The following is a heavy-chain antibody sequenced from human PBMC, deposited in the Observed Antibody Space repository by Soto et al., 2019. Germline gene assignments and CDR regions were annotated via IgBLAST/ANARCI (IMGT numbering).Heavy chain of an antibody. CDR1: GFTVSSNY. J-gene: IGHJ6*03. V-gene: IGHV3-66*01. CDR3: ARGNYYDILTGYYSDYYYYYMDV. D-gene: IGHD3-9*01. Sequence: GVSLRLSFAASGFTVSSNYMSWVRQAPGKGLEWVSVIYSGGSTYYADSVKGRFTISRDNSKNTLYLQMNSLRAEDTAVYYCARGNYYDILTGYYSDYYYYYMDVWGKGTTVTVSS. CDR2: IYSGGST.